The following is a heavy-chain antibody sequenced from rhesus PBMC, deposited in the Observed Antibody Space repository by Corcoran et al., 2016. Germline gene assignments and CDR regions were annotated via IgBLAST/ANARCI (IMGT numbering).Heavy chain of an antibody. Sequence: QLQLQESGPGLVKPSETLALTCAVSGGSISSNYWSWLRQPPGKGLEWRGRISGSDGSTDYNPSLKSRVTISTDTSKNQFSLKLSSVTAADTAVYYCASSDYWGDYYDNNWYFDIWGPGTPITISS. D-gene: IGHD3-34*01. CDR3: ASSDYWGDYYDNNWYFDI. J-gene: IGHJ2*01. V-gene: IGHV4-173*01. CDR2: ISGSDGST. CDR1: GGSISSNY.